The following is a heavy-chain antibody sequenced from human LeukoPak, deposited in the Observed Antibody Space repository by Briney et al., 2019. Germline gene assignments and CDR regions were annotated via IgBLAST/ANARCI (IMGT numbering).Heavy chain of an antibody. D-gene: IGHD3-10*01. V-gene: IGHV4-31*03. CDR3: ARVNYGSATKEDY. CDR2: IYYSGSA. J-gene: IGHJ4*02. CDR1: GGSISSGGYY. Sequence: PSETLSLTCTVSGGSISSGGYYWSWIRQHPGKGLEWTGYIYYSGSAYYNPSLKSRVTISVDTSENQFSLKLSSVTAADTAVYYCARVNYGSATKEDYWGQGTLVTVSS.